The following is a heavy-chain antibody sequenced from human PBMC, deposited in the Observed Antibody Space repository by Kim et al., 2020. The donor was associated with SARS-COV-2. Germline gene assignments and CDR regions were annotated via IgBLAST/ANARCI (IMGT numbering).Heavy chain of an antibody. Sequence: SETLSLTCTVSGGSISSYYWSWIRQPPGKGLEWIGYIYYSGSTNYNPSLKSRVTISVDTSKNQFSLKLSSVTAADTAVYYCARSPQRWNDLYYYYYMDV. V-gene: IGHV4-59*01. D-gene: IGHD1-1*01. CDR3: ARSPQRWNDLYYYYYMDV. J-gene: IGHJ6*03. CDR1: GGSISSYY. CDR2: IYYSGST.